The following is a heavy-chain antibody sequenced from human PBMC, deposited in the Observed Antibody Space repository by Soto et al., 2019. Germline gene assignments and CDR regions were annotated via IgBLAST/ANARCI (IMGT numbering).Heavy chain of an antibody. V-gene: IGHV3-30*18. CDR2: ISYDGSNK. CDR3: AKGSTAMTYFDY. Sequence: QEQLVESGGGVVQPGRSLRLSCAASGFTFSSYGMHWVRQAPGKGLEWVAVISYDGSNKYYVDSVKGRFTISRDNSKNTLYLQMNSLRAEDTDVYYCAKGSTAMTYFDYWGQGTLVTVSS. J-gene: IGHJ4*02. D-gene: IGHD5-18*01. CDR1: GFTFSSYG.